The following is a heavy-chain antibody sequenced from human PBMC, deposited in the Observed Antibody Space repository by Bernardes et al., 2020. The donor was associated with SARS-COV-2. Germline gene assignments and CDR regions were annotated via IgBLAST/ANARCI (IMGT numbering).Heavy chain of an antibody. CDR1: GYTFTGYY. Sequence: ASVKVSCKASGYTFTGYYMHWVRQAPGQGLEWMGWINPNSGGTNYAQKFQGRVTMTRDTSISTAYMELSRLRSDDTAVYYCTPLLWFGELLSQGRGDYWGQGTLVTVSS. V-gene: IGHV1-2*02. D-gene: IGHD3-10*01. CDR3: TPLLWFGELLSQGRGDY. J-gene: IGHJ4*02. CDR2: INPNSGGT.